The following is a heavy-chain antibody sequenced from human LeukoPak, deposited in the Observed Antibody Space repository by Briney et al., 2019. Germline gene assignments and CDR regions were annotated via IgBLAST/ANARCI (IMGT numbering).Heavy chain of an antibody. CDR1: GFTFISYG. CDR3: ARNGVTAMDY. Sequence: PGGSLRLSCAASGFTFISYGMHWVRQAPGKGLEWVAVIWYDGSNKYYADSVKGRFTISKDNSKNTLYLQMNSLRAEDTAVYYCARNGVTAMDYWGQGTLVTVSS. V-gene: IGHV3-33*01. D-gene: IGHD2-21*02. J-gene: IGHJ4*02. CDR2: IWYDGSNK.